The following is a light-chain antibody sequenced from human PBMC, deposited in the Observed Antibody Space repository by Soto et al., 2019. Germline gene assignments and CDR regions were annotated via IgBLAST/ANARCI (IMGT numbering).Light chain of an antibody. CDR2: LNSDGSH. V-gene: IGLV4-69*01. CDR3: QTWVTGIHI. CDR1: SRHSNYA. J-gene: IGLJ2*01. Sequence: QCVLTQSPSASASLGASVKLTCTLSSRHSNYAIAWHQQQPEKGPRFLMKLNSDGSHSKGDGIPDRFSGSSSGAERYLTISTLQSEDEADYYCQTWVTGIHIFGGGTKVTVL.